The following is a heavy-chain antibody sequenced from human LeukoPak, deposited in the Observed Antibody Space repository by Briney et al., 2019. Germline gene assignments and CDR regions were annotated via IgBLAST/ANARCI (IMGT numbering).Heavy chain of an antibody. CDR2: IYYSGST. CDR3: ASRAYDFWRSWFDP. Sequence: SETLSLTCTVSGGSISSGDYYWSWIRQPPGKGLEWIGYIYYSGSTYYNPSLKSRVTISVDTSQKQFSLKLSSVTAPDTAVYYSASRAYDFWRSWFDPWGQGNLVTVSS. CDR1: GGSISSGDYY. V-gene: IGHV4-30-4*01. J-gene: IGHJ5*02. D-gene: IGHD3-3*01.